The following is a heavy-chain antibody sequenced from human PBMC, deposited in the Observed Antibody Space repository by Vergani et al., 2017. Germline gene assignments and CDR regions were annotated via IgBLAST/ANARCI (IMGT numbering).Heavy chain of an antibody. CDR1: GFTFSSYS. Sequence: EVQLVESGGGLVKPGGSLRLSCAASGFTFSSYSMNWVRQAPGKGLEWVSSISSSSSYIYYADSVKGRFTISRDNAKNSLYLQMNSLRAEDTAVYYCARLKGSESDDFWSGYYLKGSSDYYYGMDVWGQGTTVTVSS. V-gene: IGHV3-21*01. J-gene: IGHJ6*02. CDR3: ARLKGSESDDFWSGYYLKGSSDYYYGMDV. D-gene: IGHD3-3*01. CDR2: ISSSSSYI.